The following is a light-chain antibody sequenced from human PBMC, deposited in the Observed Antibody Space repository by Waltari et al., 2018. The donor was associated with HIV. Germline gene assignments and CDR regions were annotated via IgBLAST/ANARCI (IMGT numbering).Light chain of an antibody. Sequence: QSVLTQAPSASETPGQRVTISCSGSSSNIGSYYVYWYQQLPGTAPKLLIYSNNQRPSGVPDRFSGSKSGTSASLAISGLRSEDEADYYCATWDDSLSGVVFGGGTKLTVL. J-gene: IGLJ2*01. CDR1: SSNIGSYY. CDR3: ATWDDSLSGVV. V-gene: IGLV1-47*01. CDR2: SNN.